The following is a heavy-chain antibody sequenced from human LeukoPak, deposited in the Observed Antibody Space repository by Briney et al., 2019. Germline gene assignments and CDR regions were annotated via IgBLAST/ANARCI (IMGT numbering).Heavy chain of an antibody. CDR3: ARTEYSNYGWFGP. Sequence: SETLSLTCTVSGGSLSSGNYYWCWIRQPPGKDLEWIAYVHYSGYAFYNPSLKSRLLTSVDTSKNQFSLRMTSVTVADMAVYYCARTEYSNYGWFGPWGPGTLVTVSS. CDR2: VHYSGYA. J-gene: IGHJ5*02. D-gene: IGHD4-11*01. V-gene: IGHV4-30-4*02. CDR1: GGSLSSGNYY.